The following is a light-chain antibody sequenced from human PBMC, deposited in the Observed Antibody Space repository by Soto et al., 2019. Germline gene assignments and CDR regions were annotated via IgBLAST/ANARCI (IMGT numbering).Light chain of an antibody. V-gene: IGKV3-15*01. CDR2: SAS. CDR1: QSVGSN. Sequence: EIVMTQSPATLSVSPGERATLSCRASQSVGSNLAWYQQKPGQAPRLLIYSASTRATGIPARFSGSGSGTEFTLTISSLQSEDFAVYYCQQYNNWPPLTFGGGTKVDI. CDR3: QQYNNWPPLT. J-gene: IGKJ4*01.